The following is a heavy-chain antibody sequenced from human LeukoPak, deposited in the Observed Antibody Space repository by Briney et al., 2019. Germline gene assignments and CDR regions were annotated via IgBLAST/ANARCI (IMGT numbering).Heavy chain of an antibody. D-gene: IGHD6-13*01. CDR3: ARDPQGVSSSWYGYLTYYYYYYMDV. J-gene: IGHJ6*03. V-gene: IGHV1-69*04. CDR1: GGTFSSYA. CDR2: IIPILGIA. Sequence: GSSVKVSCKASGGTFSSYAISWVRQAPGQGLEWMGRIIPILGIANYAQKFQGRVTITADKSTSTAYMELSRLRSDDTAVYYCARDPQGVSSSWYGYLTYYYYYYMDVWGKGTTVTVSS.